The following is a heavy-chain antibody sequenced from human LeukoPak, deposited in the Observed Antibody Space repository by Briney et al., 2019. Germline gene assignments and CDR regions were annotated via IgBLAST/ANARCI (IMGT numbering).Heavy chain of an antibody. CDR2: VTDTGGNT. J-gene: IGHJ4*02. CDR1: GFTFSSYA. V-gene: IGHV3-23*01. D-gene: IGHD2-15*01. CDR3: AKGTVRSCSGPSCYPLNS. Sequence: GGSLRLSCAASGFTFSSYAMTWVRQAPVKGLEWLSVVTDTGGNTYHADSVKGRFTISRDNSKNTVYLEMNSLRVEDTAVYYCAKGTVRSCSGPSCYPLNSWGQGTLVTVSS.